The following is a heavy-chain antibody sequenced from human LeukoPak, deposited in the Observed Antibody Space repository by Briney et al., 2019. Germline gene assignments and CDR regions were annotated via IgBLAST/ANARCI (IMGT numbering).Heavy chain of an antibody. CDR1: GFTFSSYS. Sequence: GGSLRLSCAASGFTFSSYSMNWVRQAPGKGLEWVSQISSSSSSIYYADSVKGRFTISRDNAKNSLYLQMNSLRAEDTAVYYCARDVNWGSSLYAFDIWGQGTMVTVSS. CDR3: ARDVNWGSSLYAFDI. D-gene: IGHD7-27*01. J-gene: IGHJ3*02. V-gene: IGHV3-48*01. CDR2: ISSSSSSI.